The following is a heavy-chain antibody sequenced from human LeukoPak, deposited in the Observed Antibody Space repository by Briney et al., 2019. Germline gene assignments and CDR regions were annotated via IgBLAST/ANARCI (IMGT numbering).Heavy chain of an antibody. Sequence: SEILSLTCTVSGDSINSYYWSWIRQPAGRGLEWIGRVYLTRGTDYNPSLRSRVIMSLDTSKNQFSLQVTSVTAADTAVYYCARESRIVEGDGFYIDVWGKGTTVTISS. D-gene: IGHD1-26*01. CDR1: GDSINSYY. CDR3: ARESRIVEGDGFYIDV. V-gene: IGHV4-4*07. CDR2: VYLTRGT. J-gene: IGHJ6*03.